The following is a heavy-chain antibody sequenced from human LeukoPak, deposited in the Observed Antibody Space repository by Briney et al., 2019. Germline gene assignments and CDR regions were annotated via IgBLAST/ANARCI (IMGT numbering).Heavy chain of an antibody. J-gene: IGHJ4*02. V-gene: IGHV4-59*01. D-gene: IGHD6-19*01. CDR2: IYYSGST. CDR3: ARAGGYSSLDY. Sequence: SETLSLTCTVSGGSISSYYWSWIRQPPGKGLEWIGYIYYSGSTNYNPSLKSRVTISVDTSKNQFPLKLSSVTAADTAVYYCARAGGYSSLDYWGQGTLVTVSS. CDR1: GGSISSYY.